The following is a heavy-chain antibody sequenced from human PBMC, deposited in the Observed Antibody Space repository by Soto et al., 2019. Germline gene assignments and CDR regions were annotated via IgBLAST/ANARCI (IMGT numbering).Heavy chain of an antibody. V-gene: IGHV3-9*01. D-gene: IGHD5-18*01. CDR3: AKDFFDTAMAPSFDY. CDR1: GFTFDDYA. J-gene: IGHJ4*02. Sequence: GGSLRLSCAASGFTFDDYAMHGVRQAPGKGLEWVSGISWNSGSIGYADSVKGRFTISRDNAKNSLYLQMNSLRAEDTALYYCAKDFFDTAMAPSFDYWGQGTLVTVSS. CDR2: ISWNSGSI.